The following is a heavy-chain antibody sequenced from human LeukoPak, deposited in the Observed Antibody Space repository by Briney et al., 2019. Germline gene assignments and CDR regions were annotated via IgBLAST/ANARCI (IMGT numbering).Heavy chain of an antibody. CDR1: GFSFITYG. CDR2: IGSGSSTI. CDR3: AKVYYYYYMDV. Sequence: GGSLRLSCAASGFSFITYGMNWVRQAPGKGLEWLSYIGSGSSTIYYADSVRGRFTISRDNSKNTLYLQMNSLRAEDTAVYYCAKVYYYYYMDVWGKGTTVTVSS. J-gene: IGHJ6*03. V-gene: IGHV3-48*01.